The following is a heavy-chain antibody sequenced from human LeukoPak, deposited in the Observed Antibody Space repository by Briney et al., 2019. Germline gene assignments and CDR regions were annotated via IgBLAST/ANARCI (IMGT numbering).Heavy chain of an antibody. CDR3: ARDQGNINYIAAAGTPQGD. J-gene: IGHJ4*02. Sequence: PGGSLRLSCTASGFTFSSYSLNWVRQAPGKGLEWVSSVSTGSNYIYYADSVKGRFTISRDNDKNSLYLQMNSLRVEDTAVYYCARDQGNINYIAAAGTPQGDWGQGTLVTVSS. V-gene: IGHV3-21*01. D-gene: IGHD6-13*01. CDR1: GFTFSSYS. CDR2: VSTGSNYI.